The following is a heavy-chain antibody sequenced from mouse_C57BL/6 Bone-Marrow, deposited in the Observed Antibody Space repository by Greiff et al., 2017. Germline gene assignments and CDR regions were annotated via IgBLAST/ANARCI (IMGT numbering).Heavy chain of an antibody. CDR3: ARGKDTVVATDWYCDV. D-gene: IGHD1-1*01. CDR2: FHPYNDDT. V-gene: IGHV1-47*01. CDR1: GYTFTTYP. Sequence: QVQLQQSGAELVKPGASVKMSCKASGYTFTTYPIAWMKQNHGKSLEWIGNFHPYNDDTKYNEKFKGKATLTVEKSSSTVYLELSRLTSDDSAVYYCARGKDTVVATDWYCDVWGTGTTVTVSS. J-gene: IGHJ1*03.